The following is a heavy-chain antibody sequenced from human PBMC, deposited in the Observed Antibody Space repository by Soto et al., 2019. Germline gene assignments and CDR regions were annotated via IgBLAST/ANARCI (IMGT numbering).Heavy chain of an antibody. Sequence: GVPLRLSWAASGCTFRNLGMHWIRQATGKGLEWVALISSDGSNKYYADSVKGRFTISRDNSKNTLYLQMNSLRAEDTAVYYCAKDGYTYGSADFWGQGTLVTVPQ. CDR3: AKDGYTYGSADF. CDR2: ISSDGSNK. CDR1: GCTFRNLG. J-gene: IGHJ4*02. V-gene: IGHV3-30*18. D-gene: IGHD5-18*01.